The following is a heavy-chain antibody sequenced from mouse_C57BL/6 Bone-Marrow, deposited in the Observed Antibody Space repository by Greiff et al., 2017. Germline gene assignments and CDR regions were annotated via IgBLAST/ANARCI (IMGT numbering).Heavy chain of an antibody. V-gene: IGHV1-50*01. CDR3: ASAMDY. CDR1: GYTFTSYW. J-gene: IGHJ4*01. Sequence: QVQLQQPGAELVKPGASVKLSCKASGYTFTSYWMQWVKQRPGQGLEWIGEIDPSDSYTNYNQKFKGKATLTVDTSSSTAYVQLSSLTSEDSAVYYCASAMDYWGQGTSVTVSS. CDR2: IDPSDSYT.